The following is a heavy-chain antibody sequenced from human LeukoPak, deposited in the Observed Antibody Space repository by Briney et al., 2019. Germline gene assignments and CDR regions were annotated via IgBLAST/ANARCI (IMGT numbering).Heavy chain of an antibody. CDR1: GITVSSTY. V-gene: IGHV3-53*01. J-gene: IGHJ4*02. D-gene: IGHD2-2*01. CDR2: IYTGGNT. CDR3: ARVGCSTTSCYGDY. Sequence: GGSLRLSCAASGITVSSTYMSWVRQAPGKGLEWVSAIYTGGNTDYADSVKGRFTISRDNSKNTLYLQMNGLRAEDTAVYYCARVGCSTTSCYGDYWGQGTLVTVSS.